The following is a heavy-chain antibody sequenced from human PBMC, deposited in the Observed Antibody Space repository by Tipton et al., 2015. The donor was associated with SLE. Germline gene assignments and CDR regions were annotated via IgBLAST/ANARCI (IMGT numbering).Heavy chain of an antibody. Sequence: TLSLTCTVSGGSIIPFYLHWIRQSPGKGLEWLGYIFYTGCTNYNPSLKSRVTMLVDTSKNQVSLRLTYVTAADTALYYCARGASAAGTYFWGQGTLVTVSS. CDR2: IFYTGCT. CDR3: ARGASAAGTYF. V-gene: IGHV4-59*01. D-gene: IGHD6-13*01. CDR1: GGSIIPFY. J-gene: IGHJ4*02.